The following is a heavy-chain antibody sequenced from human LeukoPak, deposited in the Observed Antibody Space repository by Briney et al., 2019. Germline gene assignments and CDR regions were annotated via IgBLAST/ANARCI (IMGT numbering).Heavy chain of an antibody. V-gene: IGHV6-1*01. J-gene: IGHJ6*02. D-gene: IGHD6-19*01. Sequence: SQTLSLTCDISGDTFSSNSAAWNWIRQSPSRGLEWLGRTYYRSEWYNDYAVSVKSRITINPDTSKNQFSLQLNSVTPEDTAVYYCARGGKQSAYYYGMDVWGQGTTVTVSS. CDR2: TYYRSEWYN. CDR3: ARGGKQSAYYYGMDV. CDR1: GDTFSSNSAA.